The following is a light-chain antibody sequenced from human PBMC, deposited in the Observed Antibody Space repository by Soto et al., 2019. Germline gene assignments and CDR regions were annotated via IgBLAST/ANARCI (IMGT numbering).Light chain of an antibody. V-gene: IGLV2-14*01. CDR1: SSDVGGYNY. CDR2: EVS. Sequence: QYALTQPASVSGSPGQSITISCTGTSSDVGGYNYVSWYQQHPGKAPKLMIYEVSNRPSGVSNRFSGSKSGNTASLTISGLQAEDEADYYCSSYTSSSTPWVFGGGTKVTVL. CDR3: SSYTSSSTPWV. J-gene: IGLJ3*02.